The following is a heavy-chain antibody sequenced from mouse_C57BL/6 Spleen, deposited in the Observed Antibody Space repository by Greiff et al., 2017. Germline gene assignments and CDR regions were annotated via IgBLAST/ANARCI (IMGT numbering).Heavy chain of an antibody. V-gene: IGHV1-82*01. CDR2: IYPGDGDT. CDR3: ARLNWDGY. J-gene: IGHJ2*01. D-gene: IGHD4-1*01. CDR1: GYAFSSSW. Sequence: QVQLQQSGPELVKPGASVKISCKASGYAFSSSWMNWVKQRPGKGLEWIGRIYPGDGDTNYNGKFKGQATLTADKSSSTAYMQLSSLTSEDSAVYFCARLNWDGYWGQGTTLTVSS.